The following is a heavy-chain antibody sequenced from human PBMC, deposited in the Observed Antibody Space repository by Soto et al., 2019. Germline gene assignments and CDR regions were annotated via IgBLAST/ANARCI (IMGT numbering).Heavy chain of an antibody. Sequence: ASVKVSCKASGYTFTSYGISWVRRAPVQGLEWMGWISVYNGHTNYAQNLQGRVTMTTDTSTSTAYMDLRSLRSDDTAVYYCARIGSAFDIWGQGTMVTVSS. CDR1: GYTFTSYG. V-gene: IGHV1-18*04. CDR3: ARIGSAFDI. D-gene: IGHD3-10*01. J-gene: IGHJ3*02. CDR2: ISVYNGHT.